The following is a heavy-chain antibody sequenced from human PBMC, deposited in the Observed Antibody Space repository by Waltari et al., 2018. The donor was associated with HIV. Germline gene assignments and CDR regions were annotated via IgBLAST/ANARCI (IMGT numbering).Heavy chain of an antibody. V-gene: IGHV4-61*02. Sequence: QVQLQESGPGLVKPSQTLSLTCTVSGGSISSGSYYWSWIRQPAGKGLEWIGRIYTSGSTNYNPSLKSRVTISVDTSKNQFSLKLSSVTAADTAVYYCARLLPPNYDFWSGSSNWFDPWGQGTLVTVSS. CDR3: ARLLPPNYDFWSGSSNWFDP. CDR1: GGSISSGSYY. J-gene: IGHJ5*02. CDR2: IYTSGST. D-gene: IGHD3-3*01.